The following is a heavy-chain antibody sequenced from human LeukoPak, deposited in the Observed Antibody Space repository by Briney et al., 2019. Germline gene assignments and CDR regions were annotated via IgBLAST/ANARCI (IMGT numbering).Heavy chain of an antibody. V-gene: IGHV3-30*02. CDR1: GFTFRLFG. J-gene: IGHJ3*01. CDR3: ARDTDYAFDV. Sequence: PGGSLRLSCVASGFTFRLFGMHWVRQAPGKGLEWLSFIRFDGSHTYHADSVKGRFTISRDNAKSSLYLQMNSLRAEDTAVYYCARDTDYAFDVWGQGTMVTVSS. CDR2: IRFDGSHT.